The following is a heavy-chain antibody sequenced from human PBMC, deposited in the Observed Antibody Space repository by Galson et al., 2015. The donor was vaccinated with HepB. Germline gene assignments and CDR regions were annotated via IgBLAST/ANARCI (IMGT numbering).Heavy chain of an antibody. D-gene: IGHD1-26*01. CDR2: ISSSSSYT. J-gene: IGHJ3*02. CDR3: ASGRIVGYQVGAFDI. V-gene: IGHV3-11*03. CDR1: GFTFSDYY. Sequence: SLRLSCAASGFTFSDYYMSWIRQAPGKGLEWVSYISSSSSYTNYADSVKGRFTISRDNAKNSLYLQMNSLRAEDTAVYYCASGRIVGYQVGAFDIWGQGTMVTVSS.